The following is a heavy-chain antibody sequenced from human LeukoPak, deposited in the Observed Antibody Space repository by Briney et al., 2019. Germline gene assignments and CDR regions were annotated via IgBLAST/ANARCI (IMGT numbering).Heavy chain of an antibody. CDR1: GYTFTGYY. CDR2: INPNSGGT. D-gene: IGHD3-3*02. CDR3: ARDPFLGGQGRGY. Sequence: GASVKVSCKASGYTFTGYYMHWVRQAPGQGLEWMGWINPNSGGTNYAQKFQGRVTMTRDTSISTAYMELSRLRSDDTAVYYCARDPFLGGQGRGYWGQGTLATVSS. J-gene: IGHJ4*02. V-gene: IGHV1-2*02.